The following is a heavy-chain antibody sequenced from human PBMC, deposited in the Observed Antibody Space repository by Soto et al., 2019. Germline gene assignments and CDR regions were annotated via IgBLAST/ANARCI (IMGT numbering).Heavy chain of an antibody. CDR2: IYSAGNT. D-gene: IGHD1-26*01. J-gene: IGHJ6*02. CDR3: ARGFVVGGPTINYYCGMGV. V-gene: IGHV3-66*01. Sequence: EVQLVESGGDLVQPGGSLRLSCAASGFTVSSNYMSWVRQAPGKGLEWISIIYSAGNTYYADSVKGRFTISRDKSKNTLYLQMNSLGAEDTAVYYCARGFVVGGPTINYYCGMGVWGQGTTVTVSS. CDR1: GFTVSSNY.